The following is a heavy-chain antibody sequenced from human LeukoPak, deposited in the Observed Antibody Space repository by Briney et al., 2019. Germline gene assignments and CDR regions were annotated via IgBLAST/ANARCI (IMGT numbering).Heavy chain of an antibody. Sequence: PSETLSLTCTVSGGSISSYYWSWIRQPAGKGLEWIGRIYTSGSTNYNPSLKSRVTMSVDTSKNQFSLKLSSVTAADTAVYYCATTGSGYDLVGAFDIWGQGTMVTVSS. V-gene: IGHV4-4*07. CDR2: IYTSGST. CDR3: ATTGSGYDLVGAFDI. J-gene: IGHJ3*02. D-gene: IGHD5-12*01. CDR1: GGSISSYY.